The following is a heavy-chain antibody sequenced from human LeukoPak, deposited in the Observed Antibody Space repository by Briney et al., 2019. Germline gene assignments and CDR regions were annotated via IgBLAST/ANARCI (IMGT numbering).Heavy chain of an antibody. CDR1: GYTFTGYY. V-gene: IGHV1-2*02. CDR2: INPNSGGT. Sequence: GASVKVSCTASGYTFTGYYMHWVRQAPGQGLEWMGWINPNSGGTNYAQKFQGRVTMTRDTSISTAYMELSRLRSDDTAVYYCAREFSSGWFYSGTYYYGMDVWGQGTTVTVSS. D-gene: IGHD6-19*01. J-gene: IGHJ6*02. CDR3: AREFSSGWFYSGTYYYGMDV.